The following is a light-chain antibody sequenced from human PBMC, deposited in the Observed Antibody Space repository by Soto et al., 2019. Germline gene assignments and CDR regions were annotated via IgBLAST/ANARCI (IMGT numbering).Light chain of an antibody. Sequence: DIVMTQSQDSLAVSLGERATINCKSSQSVLYSSNNKNYLAWYQQKPGQPPKLLIYWASTRGSGVPDRFSGSGSGTDFTLTISSLQAEDVAVYYCQQYYSTPRTFGQGTKVDIK. CDR2: WAS. V-gene: IGKV4-1*01. CDR3: QQYYSTPRT. J-gene: IGKJ1*01. CDR1: QSVLYSSNNKNY.